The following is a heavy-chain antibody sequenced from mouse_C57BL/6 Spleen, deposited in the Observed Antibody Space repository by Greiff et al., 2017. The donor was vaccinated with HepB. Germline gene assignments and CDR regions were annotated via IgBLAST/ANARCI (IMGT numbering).Heavy chain of an antibody. J-gene: IGHJ3*01. D-gene: IGHD4-1*01. CDR1: GYTFTSYW. V-gene: IGHV1-53*01. CDR2: INPSNGGT. CDR3: ARGGKGQNTSPANWDMFAY. Sequence: VQLQQPGTELVKPGASVKLSCKASGYTFTSYWMHWVKQRPGQGLEWIGNINPSNGGTNYNEKFKSKATLTVDKSSSTAYMQLSSLTSEDSAVYYCARGGKGQNTSPANWDMFAYWGQGTLVTVSA.